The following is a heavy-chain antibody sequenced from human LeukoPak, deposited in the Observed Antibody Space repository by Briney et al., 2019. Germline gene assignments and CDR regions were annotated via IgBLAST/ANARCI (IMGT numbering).Heavy chain of an antibody. CDR2: IYPGDSDT. V-gene: IGHV5-51*01. Sequence: GEALKISFKGAGYTFTKYWIGWVRPMPGKGLEWMGIIYPGDSDTRYSPSFQGQVSISADKSISTAYLLWSSLKASDTAMYYCARHGGSGSLLGAFDIWGQGTIVTVSS. J-gene: IGHJ3*02. CDR3: ARHGGSGSLLGAFDI. CDR1: GYTFTKYW. D-gene: IGHD1-26*01.